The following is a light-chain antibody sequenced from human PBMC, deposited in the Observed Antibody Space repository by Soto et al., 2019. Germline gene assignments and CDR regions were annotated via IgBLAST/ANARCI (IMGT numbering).Light chain of an antibody. CDR2: EVS. CDR3: SSHATNNSLL. V-gene: IGLV2-14*01. Sequence: QSALTQPASVSGSPGQSITISCTGTSSDVGGYNYVSWYQQHPGKAPKLMIYEVSNRPSGVSNRFSGSKSGNTASLTISGLQAEDEADYYCSSHATNNSLLFGGGTKLTVL. CDR1: SSDVGGYNY. J-gene: IGLJ2*01.